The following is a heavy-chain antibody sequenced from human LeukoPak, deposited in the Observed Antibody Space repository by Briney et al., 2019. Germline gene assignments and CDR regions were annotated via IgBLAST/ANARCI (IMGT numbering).Heavy chain of an antibody. Sequence: KSSETLSLTCTVSGGSISSYYWSWIRQSPGKGLEWIGHIYYSGSTNYNPSLKSRVTISVDTSKNQFSLKLSSVTAADTAVYYCAGGARGYSYGHFDYWGQGTLVTVSS. D-gene: IGHD5-18*01. CDR3: AGGARGYSYGHFDY. V-gene: IGHV4-59*01. CDR1: GGSISSYY. CDR2: IYYSGST. J-gene: IGHJ4*02.